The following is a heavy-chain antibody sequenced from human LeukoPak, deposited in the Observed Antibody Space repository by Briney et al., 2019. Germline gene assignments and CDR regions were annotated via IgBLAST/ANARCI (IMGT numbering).Heavy chain of an antibody. D-gene: IGHD1-1*01. CDR3: VKPDLAVLGTRYFDS. V-gene: IGHV3-64D*06. Sequence: GCSLRLSCSASGFTFSTYSMHWVRQASGKGLEYVSATNNYGDSTYYADSVKGRFTHSRDNSKNTLYLQMSSLRAEDTAVYSCVKPDLAVLGTRYFDSWGQGTLVTVSS. J-gene: IGHJ4*02. CDR1: GFTFSTYS. CDR2: TNNYGDST.